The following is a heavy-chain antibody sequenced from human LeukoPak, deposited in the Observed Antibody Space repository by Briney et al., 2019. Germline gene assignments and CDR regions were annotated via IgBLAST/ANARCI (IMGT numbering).Heavy chain of an antibody. CDR1: GYTLTSYA. CDR2: INAGNGNT. D-gene: IGHD1-26*01. CDR3: ARGSGSYPY. Sequence: PTASVNVSYKASGYTLTSYAMHWVRQAPGQRLEWMGWINAGNGNTKYSQKFQGRVTITRDTSASTAYMELSSLRSEDTAVYYCARGSGSYPYWGQGTLVTVSS. J-gene: IGHJ4*02. V-gene: IGHV1-3*01.